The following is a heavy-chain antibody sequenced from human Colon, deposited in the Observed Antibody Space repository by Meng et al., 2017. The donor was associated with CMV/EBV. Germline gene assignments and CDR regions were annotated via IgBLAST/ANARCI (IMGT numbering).Heavy chain of an antibody. V-gene: IGHV3-21*01. D-gene: IGHD6-19*01. J-gene: IGHJ3*02. Sequence: GESLKISCAASGFAFNSYSMNWVRQGPGKGLEWVASITYGSTYIHYADSVKGRFTISRDNAQSSLSLHMNSLRAEDTARYYCATKGATVDGRDAFDTWGQGTMVTVSS. CDR3: ATKGATVDGRDAFDT. CDR1: GFAFNSYS. CDR2: ITYGSTYI.